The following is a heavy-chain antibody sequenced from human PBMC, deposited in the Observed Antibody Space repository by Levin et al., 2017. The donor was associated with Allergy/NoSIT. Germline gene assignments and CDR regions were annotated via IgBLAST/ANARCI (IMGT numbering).Heavy chain of an antibody. CDR3: ARFQQQLTWGAYYYYGMDV. J-gene: IGHJ6*02. CDR1: GGSFSGYY. D-gene: IGHD6-13*01. CDR2: INHSGST. Sequence: SETLSLTCAVYGGSFSGYYWSWIRQPPGKGLEWIGEINHSGSTNYNPSLKSRVTISVDTSKNQFSLKLSSVTAADTAVYYCARFQQQLTWGAYYYYGMDVWGQGTTVTVSS. V-gene: IGHV4-34*01.